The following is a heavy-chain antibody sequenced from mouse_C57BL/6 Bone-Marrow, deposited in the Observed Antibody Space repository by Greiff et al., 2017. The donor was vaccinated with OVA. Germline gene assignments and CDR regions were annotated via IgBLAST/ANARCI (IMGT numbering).Heavy chain of an antibody. CDR2: IHPNSGST. V-gene: IGHV1-64*01. CDR1: GYTFTSYW. D-gene: IGHD2-4*01. CDR3: ATSYDYGGGSWFAY. Sequence: VQLQQPGAELVKPGASVKLSCKASGYTFTSYWMHWVKQRPGQGLEWIGMIHPNSGSTNYNEKFKSKATLTVDKSSSTAYMQLSSLTSEDSAVYYCATSYDYGGGSWFAYWGQGTLVTVSA. J-gene: IGHJ3*01.